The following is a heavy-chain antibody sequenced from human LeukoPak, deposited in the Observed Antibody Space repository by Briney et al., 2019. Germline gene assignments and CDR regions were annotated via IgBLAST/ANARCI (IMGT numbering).Heavy chain of an antibody. J-gene: IGHJ4*02. Sequence: GGSLRLSCAASGFTFSSYGMHWVRQAPGKGLEWVAVIWYDGSNKYYADSVKGRFTISRDNSKNTLYLQMNSLRAEDTAVYHCARDPTVEGATSSFDYWGQGTLVTVSS. CDR2: IWYDGSNK. V-gene: IGHV3-33*01. CDR1: GFTFSSYG. CDR3: ARDPTVEGATSSFDY. D-gene: IGHD1-26*01.